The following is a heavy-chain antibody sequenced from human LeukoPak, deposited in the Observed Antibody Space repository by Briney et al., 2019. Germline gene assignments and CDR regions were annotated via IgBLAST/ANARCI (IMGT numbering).Heavy chain of an antibody. CDR3: ARDMWQQFDWFDP. CDR2: INPNTGDT. CDR1: GYTFTAYY. V-gene: IGHV1-2*02. J-gene: IGHJ5*02. Sequence: ASVKVSCKTSGYTFTAYYMHWVRQAPGQGLEWMGWINPNTGDTRSAERFQGRVTMTRDSSITTIYLELTRLTSDDTAVYYCARDMWQQFDWFDPWGQGTLVTVSS. D-gene: IGHD6-13*01.